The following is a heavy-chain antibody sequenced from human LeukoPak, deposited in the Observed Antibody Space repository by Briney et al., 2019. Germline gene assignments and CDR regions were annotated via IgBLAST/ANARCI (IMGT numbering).Heavy chain of an antibody. J-gene: IGHJ4*02. D-gene: IGHD2-15*01. V-gene: IGHV3-64D*09. CDR1: GFTFSNYA. CDR3: VRDTSYCSGGRCFATYSFDY. CDR2: ISSTGGST. Sequence: GGSLRLSCSASGFTFSNYAMHWVRQAPGKGLECISTISSTGGSTYYADSVKGRFTISRDNSKNTLYLQMSSLRAEHTAMYYCVRDTSYCSGGRCFATYSFDYWGQGTRVTVSS.